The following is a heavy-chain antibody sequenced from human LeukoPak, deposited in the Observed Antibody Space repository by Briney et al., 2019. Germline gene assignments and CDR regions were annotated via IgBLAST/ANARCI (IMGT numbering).Heavy chain of an antibody. CDR3: TRDQCDNWNYEGFDY. D-gene: IGHD1-7*01. CDR2: IRSKAYGGTT. J-gene: IGHJ4*02. CDR1: GFTFGDYA. V-gene: IGHV3-49*04. Sequence: GGPLRLSCTASGFTFGDYAMSWVRQAPGKGLEWVGFIRSKAYGGTTEYAASVKGRFTISRDDSKSIAYLQMNSLKTEDTAVYYCTRDQCDNWNYEGFDYWGQGTLVTVSS.